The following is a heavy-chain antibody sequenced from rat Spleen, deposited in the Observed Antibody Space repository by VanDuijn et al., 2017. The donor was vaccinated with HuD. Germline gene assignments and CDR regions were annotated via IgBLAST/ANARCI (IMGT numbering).Heavy chain of an antibody. J-gene: IGHJ2*01. CDR3: AREADKPFHYFDY. CDR1: GFTFSNFG. D-gene: IGHD1-6*01. Sequence: EVQLVESGGGLVPPGRSLKLSCAASGFTFSNFGLHWIRHAPTKGLEWVASISVSGGSTYYRDSVKGRFTVSRDNAKSTLYLQMDSLRSEDTATYYCAREADKPFHYFDYWGQGVMVTVSS. CDR2: ISVSGGST. V-gene: IGHV5-19*01.